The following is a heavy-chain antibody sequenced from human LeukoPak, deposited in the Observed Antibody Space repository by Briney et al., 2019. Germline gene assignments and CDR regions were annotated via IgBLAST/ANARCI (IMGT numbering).Heavy chain of an antibody. CDR3: ARSPGPPGDQYYMDV. CDR1: GFTFSSYW. D-gene: IGHD3-16*01. V-gene: IGHV3-7*01. J-gene: IGHJ6*03. CDR2: IKQDGSEK. Sequence: GGSLRLSCAASGFTFSSYWMSWVRQAPGKGLEWVANIKQDGSEKYYVDSVKGRFTISRDNAKNSLYLQMNSLRAEDTAVYYCARSPGPPGDQYYMDVWGKGTTVTISS.